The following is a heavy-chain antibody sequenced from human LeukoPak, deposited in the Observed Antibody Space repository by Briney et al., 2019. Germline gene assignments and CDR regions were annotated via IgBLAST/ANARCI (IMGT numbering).Heavy chain of an antibody. CDR2: IHYSGST. D-gene: IGHD1-1*01. J-gene: IGHJ5*02. Sequence: SETLSLTCTVSGGSISSYYWAWIRQPPGKGLEWIGSIHYSGSTYYNPSLKSRVSISIDTSHNQFSMKLNSVTAADTAFYYCARDSMRIHAGTTPWGQGTLVSVSS. V-gene: IGHV4-39*07. CDR3: ARDSMRIHAGTTP. CDR1: GGSISSYY.